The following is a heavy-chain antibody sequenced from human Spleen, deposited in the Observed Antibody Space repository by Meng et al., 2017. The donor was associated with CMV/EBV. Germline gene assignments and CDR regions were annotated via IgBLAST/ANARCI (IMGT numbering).Heavy chain of an antibody. CDR3: AKEGLDCISTSCYPNRFFDL. J-gene: IGHJ2*01. V-gene: IGHV3-23*01. CDR2: ISGSGGST. CDR1: GFTFSSYA. Sequence: GGSLRISCAASGFTFSSYAMSWVRQAPGKGLEWVSAISGSGGSTYYADSVKGRFTISRDNSKNTLYLQMNSLRAEDTAVYYCAKEGLDCISTSCYPNRFFDLWGRGTLVTVSS. D-gene: IGHD2-2*01.